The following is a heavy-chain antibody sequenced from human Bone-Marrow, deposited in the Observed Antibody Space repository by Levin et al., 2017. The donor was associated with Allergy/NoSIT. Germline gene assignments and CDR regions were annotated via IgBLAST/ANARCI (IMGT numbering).Heavy chain of an antibody. CDR1: GFTFSSYW. Sequence: SGGSLRLSCAASGFTFSSYWMSWVRQAPGKGLEWVANIKQDGSEKYYVDSVKGRFTISRDNAKNSLYLQMNSLRAEDTAVYYCARGHAYYYDSSGYYRTYFDYWGQGTLVTVSS. J-gene: IGHJ4*02. V-gene: IGHV3-7*04. D-gene: IGHD3-22*01. CDR3: ARGHAYYYDSSGYYRTYFDY. CDR2: IKQDGSEK.